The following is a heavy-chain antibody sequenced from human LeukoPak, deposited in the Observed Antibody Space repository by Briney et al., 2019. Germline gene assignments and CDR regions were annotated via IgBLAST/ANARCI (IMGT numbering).Heavy chain of an antibody. Sequence: PSETLSLTCTVSGGSISSSSYYWGWIRQPPGKGLEWIGSIYYSGSTYYNPSLKSRVTISVDTSKNQFSLKLSSVTAADTAVYYCARIHTLGYCSSTSCYVLYYYYYYMDVWGKGTTVTVSS. D-gene: IGHD2-2*01. CDR1: GGSISSSSYY. CDR3: ARIHTLGYCSSTSCYVLYYYYYYMDV. V-gene: IGHV4-39*01. J-gene: IGHJ6*03. CDR2: IYYSGST.